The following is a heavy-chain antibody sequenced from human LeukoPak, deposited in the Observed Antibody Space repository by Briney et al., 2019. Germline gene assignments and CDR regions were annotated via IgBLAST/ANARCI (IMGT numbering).Heavy chain of an antibody. Sequence: KPSETLSLTCTVSGGSISSNPYYWGWIRQPPGKGLEWIGSIYYSGNTHYNPSLKTRVTISADTSKNQFSLKLSSVTAADTAVYYCASQYVHFDYVWGSYRPPLWGQGTLVTVSS. CDR3: ASQYVHFDYVWGSYRPPL. J-gene: IGHJ4*02. CDR1: GGSISSNPYY. CDR2: IYYSGNT. V-gene: IGHV4-39*01. D-gene: IGHD3-16*02.